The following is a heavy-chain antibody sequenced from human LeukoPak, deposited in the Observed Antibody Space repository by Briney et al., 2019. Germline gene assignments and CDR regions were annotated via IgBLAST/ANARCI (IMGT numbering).Heavy chain of an antibody. V-gene: IGHV3-23*01. CDR1: GFTFSSYG. J-gene: IGHJ3*02. D-gene: IGHD4-17*01. CDR3: AKNYGDYVSGDFDI. CDR2: ISGSGGNT. Sequence: GGSLRLSCAASGFTFSSYGMTWVRQSPGEGLEWVSAISGSGGNTYYADSVKGRFTISRDNSKNTLSVQMDSLRAEDTAVYYCAKNYGDYVSGDFDIWGQGTMVTVSS.